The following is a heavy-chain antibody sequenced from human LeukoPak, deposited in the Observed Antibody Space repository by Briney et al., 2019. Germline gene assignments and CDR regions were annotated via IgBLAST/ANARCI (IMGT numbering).Heavy chain of an antibody. Sequence: SQTLSLTCAISGDSVSSNSATWNWIRQSPSRGLEWLRRTYYRSKWYNDYAASVKSRITIKPDTSKNQFSLNLNSVTPEDTAVYYCARDGMAVAGGYFDLWGRGTLVTVSS. J-gene: IGHJ2*01. V-gene: IGHV6-1*01. D-gene: IGHD6-19*01. CDR2: TYYRSKWYN. CDR1: GDSVSSNSAT. CDR3: ARDGMAVAGGYFDL.